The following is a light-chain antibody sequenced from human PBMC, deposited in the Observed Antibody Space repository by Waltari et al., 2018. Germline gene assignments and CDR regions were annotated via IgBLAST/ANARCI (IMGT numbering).Light chain of an antibody. CDR2: AAS. CDR1: QAISSY. V-gene: IGKV1-8*01. Sequence: AIRMTQSPSSFSASTGDRVTITCRASQAISSYLAWYQQKPGKAPKLLIYAASTLQSGVPSRFSGSGSGTDFTLTISCLQSEESATYFCQQYYTSPRTFGQGTKVEIK. J-gene: IGKJ1*01. CDR3: QQYYTSPRT.